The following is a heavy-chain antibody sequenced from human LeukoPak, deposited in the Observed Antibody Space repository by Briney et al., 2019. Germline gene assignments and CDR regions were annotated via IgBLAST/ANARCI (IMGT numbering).Heavy chain of an antibody. J-gene: IGHJ4*02. Sequence: GGSLRLSCAVSGFTFSSYWMHWVRQGPGKGLVWVSRINSDGSSTSYADSVKGRFTISRDNAKNTLYLQMNSLRAEDTAVYYCARVSTYSAIDYWGQGTLVTVSS. D-gene: IGHD1-26*01. CDR1: GFTFSSYW. CDR2: INSDGSST. V-gene: IGHV3-74*01. CDR3: ARVSTYSAIDY.